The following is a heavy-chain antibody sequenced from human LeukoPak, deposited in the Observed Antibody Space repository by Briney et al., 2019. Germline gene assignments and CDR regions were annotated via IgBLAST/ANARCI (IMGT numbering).Heavy chain of an antibody. J-gene: IGHJ4*02. D-gene: IGHD3-3*01. CDR3: ATRGPFGVSFGSY. CDR1: GSIFSNYA. V-gene: IGHV1-69*04. CDR2: IIPMLGVA. Sequence: SAKVSCKASGSIFSNYAITWVRQAPGQGLEWMGRIIPMLGVANNAETFQGRVTMTEDTSTDTAYMELSSLRSEDTAVYYCATRGPFGVSFGSYWGQGTLVTVSS.